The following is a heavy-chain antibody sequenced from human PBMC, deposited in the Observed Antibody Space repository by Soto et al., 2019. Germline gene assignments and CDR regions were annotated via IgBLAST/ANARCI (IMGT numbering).Heavy chain of an antibody. CDR1: GFTFSSYA. Sequence: EPQLLESGGALGHPGGSLRLSCAASGFTFSSYAMRWVRQATGKGLEWVAATSGSGVSTYYSDSVSGRSTIPRDNSKKTVDMQMNSLRAEDTAVYYCAKFYCIRTICQAPAANSTGVFEIWGQGTLVTVSS. V-gene: IGHV3-23*01. CDR3: AKFYCIRTICQAPAANSTGVFEI. CDR2: TSGSGVST. D-gene: IGHD2-2*01. J-gene: IGHJ3*02.